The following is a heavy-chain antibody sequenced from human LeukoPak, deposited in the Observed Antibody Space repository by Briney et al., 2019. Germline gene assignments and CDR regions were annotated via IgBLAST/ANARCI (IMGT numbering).Heavy chain of an antibody. V-gene: IGHV4-38-2*01. Sequence: SETLSLTCAVSGYSISSGYYWGWIRQPPGKGLEWIGSIYHSGSTYYNPSLKSRVTISVDTSKNQFSLKLSSVTAADTAVYYCARVSPFYYDSSGYPDYWGQGTQVTVSS. CDR2: IYHSGST. CDR3: ARVSPFYYDSSGYPDY. D-gene: IGHD3-22*01. CDR1: GYSISSGYY. J-gene: IGHJ4*02.